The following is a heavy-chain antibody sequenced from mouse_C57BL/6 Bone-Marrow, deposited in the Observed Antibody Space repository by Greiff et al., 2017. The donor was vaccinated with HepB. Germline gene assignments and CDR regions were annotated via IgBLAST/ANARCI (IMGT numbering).Heavy chain of an antibody. CDR1: GYSFTGYF. D-gene: IGHD1-1*01. Sequence: EVQLVESGPELVKPGDSVKISCKASGYSFTGYFMNWVMQSHGKSLEWIGRINPYNGDTFYNQKFKGKATLTVDKSSSTAHMELRSLTSEDSAVYYCARRGDYGSSYWYFDVWGTGTTVTVSS. J-gene: IGHJ1*03. V-gene: IGHV1-20*01. CDR2: INPYNGDT. CDR3: ARRGDYGSSYWYFDV.